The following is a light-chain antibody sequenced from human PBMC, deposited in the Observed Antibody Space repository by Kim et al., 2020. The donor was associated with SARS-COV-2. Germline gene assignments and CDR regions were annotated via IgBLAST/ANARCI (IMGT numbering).Light chain of an antibody. CDR3: QVWDSSSDDYV. CDR1: NIGMTK. V-gene: IGLV3-21*04. CDR2: YDS. J-gene: IGLJ1*01. Sequence: APGKTARVTCRGKNIGMTKVNWYQQRPGQAPVLVIYYDSDRPSGIPERFSGSNSGNTATLAISRVEAGDEADYFCQVWDSSSDDYVFGTGTKVTVL.